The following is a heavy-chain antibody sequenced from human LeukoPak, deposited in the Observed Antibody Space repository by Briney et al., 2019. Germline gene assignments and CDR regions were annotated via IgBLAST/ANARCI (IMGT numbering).Heavy chain of an antibody. D-gene: IGHD3-22*01. CDR3: AKPSDSSGYFGYFDY. J-gene: IGHJ4*02. CDR1: GFTFSSYA. V-gene: IGHV3-30-3*02. CDR2: ISYDGSNK. Sequence: PGRSLRLSCAASGFTFSSYAMHWVRQAPGKGLEWVAVISYDGSNKYYADSVKGRFTISRDNSKNTLYLQMNSLRAEDTAVYYCAKPSDSSGYFGYFDYWGQGTLVTVSS.